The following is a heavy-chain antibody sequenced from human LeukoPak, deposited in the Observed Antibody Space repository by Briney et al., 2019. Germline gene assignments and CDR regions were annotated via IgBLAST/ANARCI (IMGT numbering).Heavy chain of an antibody. CDR1: GGSISSYY. CDR2: IYYSGST. Sequence: SETLSLTCTVSGGSISSYYWSWIRQPPGKGLEWIGYIYYSGSTNYHPSLKSRFTISVDTSKNQFSLKLSSVTAADTAVYYCARVEGGSSWYSDYWGQGTLVTVSS. V-gene: IGHV4-59*01. CDR3: ARVEGGSSWYSDY. D-gene: IGHD6-13*01. J-gene: IGHJ4*02.